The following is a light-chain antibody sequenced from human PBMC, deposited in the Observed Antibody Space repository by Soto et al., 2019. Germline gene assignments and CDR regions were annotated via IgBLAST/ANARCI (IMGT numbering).Light chain of an antibody. CDR3: SSYTSSSFPVI. CDR1: SSDVGAYKY. V-gene: IGLV2-14*03. CDR2: DVS. J-gene: IGLJ2*01. Sequence: QSALTQPASVSGSPGQSITISCTGTSSDVGAYKYVSWYQLHPGKAPKLVIYDVSNRPSGVSNRFSGSKSGNTASLTISGLQAEDEADYYCSSYTSSSFPVIYGGGIKLTVL.